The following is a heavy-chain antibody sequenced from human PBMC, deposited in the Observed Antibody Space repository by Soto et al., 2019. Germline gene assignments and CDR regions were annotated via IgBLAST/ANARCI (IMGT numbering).Heavy chain of an antibody. CDR1: GGSISSSSYY. CDR3: VRHRGGYCSGGSCYFDL. V-gene: IGHV4-39*01. J-gene: IGHJ4*02. D-gene: IGHD2-15*01. CDR2: IYYNENT. Sequence: SETLSFTCTLSGGSISSSSYYWGWIRQPPGKGLEWIGSIYYNENTHYNPSLNSRVTISVDTSKKQFSLDLSSVTAADTAVYYCVRHRGGYCSGGSCYFDLWGQGTLVTVSS.